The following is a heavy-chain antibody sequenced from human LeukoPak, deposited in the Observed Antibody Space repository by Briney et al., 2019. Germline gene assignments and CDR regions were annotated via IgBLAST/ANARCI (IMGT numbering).Heavy chain of an antibody. CDR1: GFTFDDYA. Sequence: GRSLRLSCAASGFTFDDYAMHWVRQAPGKGLEWVSTISGSGGSTYYADSVKGRFTISRDNSKNTLYLQVNSLRAEDTALYYCAKDSKGRGWYYFDYWGQGTQVTVSS. V-gene: IGHV3-23*01. J-gene: IGHJ4*02. CDR2: ISGSGGST. D-gene: IGHD6-19*01. CDR3: AKDSKGRGWYYFDY.